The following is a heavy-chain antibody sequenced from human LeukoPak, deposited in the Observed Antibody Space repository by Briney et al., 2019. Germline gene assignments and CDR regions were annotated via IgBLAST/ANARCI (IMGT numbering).Heavy chain of an antibody. V-gene: IGHV3-30*02. CDR2: IRYDGSNK. J-gene: IGHJ4*02. CDR3: ANDEGALVVVPAAMDFDY. D-gene: IGHD2-2*01. Sequence: GGSLRLSCAASGFTFSSYGMHWVRQAPGKGLEWVAFIRYDGSNKYYADSVKGRFTISRDNSKNTLYLQMNSLRAEDTAVYYCANDEGALVVVPAAMDFDYWGQGTLVTVSS. CDR1: GFTFSSYG.